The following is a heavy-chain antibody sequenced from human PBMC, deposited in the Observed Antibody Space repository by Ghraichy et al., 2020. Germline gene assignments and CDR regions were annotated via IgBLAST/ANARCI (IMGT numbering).Heavy chain of an antibody. Sequence: GGSLRLSCAASGFTFSSYAMSWVRQAPGKGLQWVSAISGSGGSTYYADSVKGRFTISRDNSKNTLYLQMNSLRAEDTTVYYCAKVREAYFDYWGQGTLVTVSS. V-gene: IGHV3-23*01. CDR2: ISGSGGST. D-gene: IGHD1-26*01. CDR1: GFTFSSYA. J-gene: IGHJ4*02. CDR3: AKVREAYFDY.